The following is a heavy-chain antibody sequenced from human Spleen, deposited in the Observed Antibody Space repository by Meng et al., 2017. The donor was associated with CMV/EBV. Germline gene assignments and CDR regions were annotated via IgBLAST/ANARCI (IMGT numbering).Heavy chain of an antibody. CDR2: INPNSGDT. D-gene: IGHD4-17*01. CDR3: TRDAHLTTVTPNWFDP. Sequence: QGQLVQSGAELRKPGASVKVSCKASGDTFTDYYMHWVRQAPGQGLEWMGCINPNSGDTNYAQKFQGRVTMTRDTSISTAYMELSRLRPDDTAVYYCTRDAHLTTVTPNWFDPWGQGTLVTVSS. J-gene: IGHJ5*02. V-gene: IGHV1-2*02. CDR1: GDTFTDYY.